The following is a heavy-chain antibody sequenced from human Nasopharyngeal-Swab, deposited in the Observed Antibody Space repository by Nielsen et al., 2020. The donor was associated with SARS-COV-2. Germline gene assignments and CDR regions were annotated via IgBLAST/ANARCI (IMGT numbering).Heavy chain of an antibody. CDR3: ARLLGPRFGLDV. Sequence: GESLKISCATSGFILNTYGIHWVRQAPGKGLEWVAVSWYDGTDTFYADSVKDRITITRDKSKTRLTLQMYNLRVDDTALFYCARLLGPRFGLDVWGQGTTVTVSS. J-gene: IGHJ6*02. CDR2: SWYDGTDT. CDR1: GFILNTYG. V-gene: IGHV3-33*01. D-gene: IGHD3-16*01.